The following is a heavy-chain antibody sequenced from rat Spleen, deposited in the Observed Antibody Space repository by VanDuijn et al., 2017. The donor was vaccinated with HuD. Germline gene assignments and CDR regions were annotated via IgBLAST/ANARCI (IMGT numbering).Heavy chain of an antibody. CDR3: VRQDTSGYSNWFAY. V-gene: IGHV5-25*01. CDR1: GFTFSNLD. Sequence: EVQLVEAGGGSVQPGRSLKLSCAASGFTFSNLDMAWVRQAPTNGLEWVASISPSGGGTYYRDSVKGRFTVSRDNAKSTLHLQMDSLRSEDAATYYCVRQDTSGYSNWFAYWGQGTLVTVSS. D-gene: IGHD4-3*01. J-gene: IGHJ3*01. CDR2: ISPSGGGT.